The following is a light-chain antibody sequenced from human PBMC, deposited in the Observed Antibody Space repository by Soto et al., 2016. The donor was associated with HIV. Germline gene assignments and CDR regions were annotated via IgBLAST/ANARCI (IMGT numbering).Light chain of an antibody. CDR2: GKN. CDR1: SLRSYY. J-gene: IGLJ2*01. CDR3: NSRDSSGTHVV. Sequence: SSELTQDPAVSVALGQTVRITCQGDSLRSYYASWYQQKPGQAPVLVMYGKNNRPSGIPDRFSGSSSGNTASLTITGAQAEDEADFYCNSRDSSGTHVVFGGGTKLTVL. V-gene: IGLV3-19*01.